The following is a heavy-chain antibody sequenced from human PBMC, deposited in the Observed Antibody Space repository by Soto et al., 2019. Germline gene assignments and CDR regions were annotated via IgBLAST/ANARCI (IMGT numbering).Heavy chain of an antibody. Sequence: QLQLQESGSGLVKPSQTLSLTCAVSGGSISSGGYSWSWIRQPPGKGLEWIGYIYHSGSTYYNPSPKSRITISINKSKNQFPLKVGPGTGAGTGVYFFAAGGGLTRYHWGQGTLVTVSS. V-gene: IGHV4-30-2*01. D-gene: IGHD1-26*01. CDR1: GGSISSGGYS. J-gene: IGHJ5*02. CDR2: IYHSGST. CDR3: AAGGGLTRYH.